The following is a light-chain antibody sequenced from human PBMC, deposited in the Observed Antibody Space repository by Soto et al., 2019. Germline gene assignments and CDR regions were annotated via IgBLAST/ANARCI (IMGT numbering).Light chain of an antibody. CDR3: QQRSNWPPVT. V-gene: IGKV3-11*01. CDR1: QSVSRQ. CDR2: DAS. J-gene: IGKJ4*01. Sequence: EVVLTQSPATLSLSPGERATLSCRASQSVSRQLAWYQQKPGQAPRLLILDASDRATGIPARFSGSGSGTNFTLTISSLEPEDFAVYYCQQRSNWPPVTFGGGTKVEIK.